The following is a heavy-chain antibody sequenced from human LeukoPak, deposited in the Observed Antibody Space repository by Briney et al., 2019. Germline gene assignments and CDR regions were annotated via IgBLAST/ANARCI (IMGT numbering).Heavy chain of an antibody. CDR1: GGTFSSYA. Sequence: SVKVSCKASGGTFSSYAISWVRQAPGQGLEWMGGIIPIFGTANYAQKFQGRVTITADESTSTAYMELSSLRSEDTAVYYCARLRFLEWLWDYWGQGTLVTVSS. CDR2: IIPIFGTA. CDR3: ARLRFLEWLWDY. J-gene: IGHJ4*02. D-gene: IGHD3-3*01. V-gene: IGHV1-69*13.